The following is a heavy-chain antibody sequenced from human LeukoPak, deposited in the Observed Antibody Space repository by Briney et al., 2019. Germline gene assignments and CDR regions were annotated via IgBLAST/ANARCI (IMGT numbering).Heavy chain of an antibody. V-gene: IGHV3-30*04. CDR3: ARGVRIAVAGYIDY. CDR2: ISYDGPNK. Sequence: GGSLRLSCAASGFTFSSYAMHWVRQAPGKGLEWVAAISYDGPNKRYADSVKGRFTISRDNSKNTLYLQMNSLRAEDTAVYYCARGVRIAVAGYIDYWGQGTLVTVSS. D-gene: IGHD6-19*01. J-gene: IGHJ4*02. CDR1: GFTFSSYA.